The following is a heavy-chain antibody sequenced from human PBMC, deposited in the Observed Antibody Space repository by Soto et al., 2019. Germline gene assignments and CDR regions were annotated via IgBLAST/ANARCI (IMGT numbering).Heavy chain of an antibody. CDR1: GGSISSGGYY. J-gene: IGHJ3*02. CDR2: IYYSGST. CDR3: ARDAATVTPGGTFDI. D-gene: IGHD4-17*01. Sequence: SETLSLTXTVSGGSISSGGYYWSWIRQHPGKGLEWIGYIYYSGSTYYNPSLKSRVTISVDTSKNQFSLKLSSVTAADTAVYYCARDAATVTPGGTFDIWGQGTMVTVSS. V-gene: IGHV4-31*03.